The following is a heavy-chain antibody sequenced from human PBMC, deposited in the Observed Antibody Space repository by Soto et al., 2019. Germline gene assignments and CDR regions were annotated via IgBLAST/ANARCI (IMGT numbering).Heavy chain of an antibody. D-gene: IGHD3-22*01. CDR1: GFTFGSYA. J-gene: IGHJ4*02. CDR3: ARTYYYDSTGYYRTFDY. CDR2: AGPSGSST. Sequence: VWSLRLSCAASGFTFGSYAMSWVRLAPGKGLEWVSVAGPSGSSTFYADSVRGRFTISRDNVENTLYLQMNSLRVADTALYFCARTYYYDSTGYYRTFDYWGQGTLVTVSS. V-gene: IGHV3-23*01.